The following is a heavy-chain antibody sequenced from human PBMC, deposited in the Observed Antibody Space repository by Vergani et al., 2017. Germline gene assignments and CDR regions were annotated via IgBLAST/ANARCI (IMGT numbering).Heavy chain of an antibody. J-gene: IGHJ6*02. CDR3: AAARRGDYYGMDV. D-gene: IGHD3-10*01. Sequence: QLVQSGAEVKKPGSSVKVSCKASGGTFSSYAISWVRQAPGQGLEWIGWIVVGSGNTNYAQKFQERVTITRDMSTSTAYMELSSLRSEDTAVYYCAAARRGDYYGMDVWGQGTTVTVSS. V-gene: IGHV1-58*02. CDR1: GGTFSSYA. CDR2: IVVGSGNT.